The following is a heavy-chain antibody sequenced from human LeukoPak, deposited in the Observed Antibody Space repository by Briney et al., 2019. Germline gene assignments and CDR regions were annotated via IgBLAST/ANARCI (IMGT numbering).Heavy chain of an antibody. CDR1: GGSLSGFY. CDR3: ARVRHDPLEYGYYMDV. Sequence: TPSETLSLTCAVDGGSLSGFYRTWIRQTPGEGVEWVGEINQTGKTNYKPSLTDYNPSLKSRATISVDSSKNQLSLKVNPVTGADTGVYYCARVRHDPLEYGYYMDVWGKGTTVTVSS. V-gene: IGHV4-34*01. CDR2: INQTGKTNYKPSLT. J-gene: IGHJ6*03. D-gene: IGHD3-3*01.